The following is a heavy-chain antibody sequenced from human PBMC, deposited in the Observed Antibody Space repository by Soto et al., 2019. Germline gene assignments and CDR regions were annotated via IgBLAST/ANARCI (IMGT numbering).Heavy chain of an antibody. CDR2: ISSSGSTI. CDR1: GFTFSDYY. CDR3: ARDRGIEVDVTRDWFDP. V-gene: IGHV3-11*01. D-gene: IGHD6-19*01. J-gene: IGHJ5*02. Sequence: GVSLRLSCAASGFTFSDYYMSWIRQAPGKGLEWVSYISSSGSTIYYADSVKGRFTISRDNAKNSLYLQMNSLRAEDTAVYYCARDRGIEVDVTRDWFDPWGQGTLVTVSS.